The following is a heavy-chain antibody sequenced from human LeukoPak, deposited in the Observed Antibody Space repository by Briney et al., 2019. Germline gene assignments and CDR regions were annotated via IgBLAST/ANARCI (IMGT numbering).Heavy chain of an antibody. CDR2: IWYDGSNK. CDR3: ARAARPGYYDFWSGYYS. J-gene: IGHJ4*02. CDR1: GFTFSSYG. D-gene: IGHD3-3*01. V-gene: IGHV3-33*01. Sequence: AGGSLRLSCAASGFTFSSYGIHWVRQAPGKGLEWVAVIWYDGSNKYYADSVKGRFTISRDNSKNTLYLQMNSLRAEDTAVYYCARAARPGYYDFWSGYYSWGQGTLVTVSS.